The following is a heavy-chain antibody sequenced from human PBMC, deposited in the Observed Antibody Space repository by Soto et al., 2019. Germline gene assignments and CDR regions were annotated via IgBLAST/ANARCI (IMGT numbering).Heavy chain of an antibody. V-gene: IGHV4-31*03. CDR2: IYYSGST. J-gene: IGHJ4*02. CDR1: VGSIGSGGNY. D-gene: IGHD3-22*01. Sequence: VQLQEWGPGLVRLSQTLSLTSTFSVGSIGSGGNYWSGFRQHPGRALEWIGYIYYSGSTYYNPSLKSRVTISVDTSKNQFSLKLSSVTAADTAVYYCARDSGGLLPFDYWGQGTLVTVSS. CDR3: ARDSGGLLPFDY.